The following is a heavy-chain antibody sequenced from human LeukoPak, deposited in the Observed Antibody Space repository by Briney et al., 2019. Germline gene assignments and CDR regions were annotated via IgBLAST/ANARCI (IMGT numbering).Heavy chain of an antibody. Sequence: PSETLSLTCAVYGGSFSGYYWSWIRQPPGKGLEWIGEINHSGSTNYNPSLKSRVTISVDTSKNQFSLKLSSVTAADTAVYYCACPIAAAGTDDAFDIWGQGTMVTVSS. D-gene: IGHD6-13*01. CDR2: INHSGST. J-gene: IGHJ3*02. V-gene: IGHV4-34*01. CDR3: ACPIAAAGTDDAFDI. CDR1: GGSFSGYY.